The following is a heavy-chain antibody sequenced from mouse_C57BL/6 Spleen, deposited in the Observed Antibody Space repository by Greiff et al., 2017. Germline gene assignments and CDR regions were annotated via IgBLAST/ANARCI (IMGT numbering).Heavy chain of an antibody. D-gene: IGHD1-1*01. V-gene: IGHV1-59*01. Sequence: QVQLQQPGAELVRPGTSVKLSCKASGYTFTSYWMHWVKQRPGQGLEWIGVIDPSDSYTNYNQKFKGKATLTVDTSSSTAYMQLSSLTSDDSAVYYCARSYYGSSSPWYFDVWGTGTTVTVSS. CDR3: ARSYYGSSSPWYFDV. CDR1: GYTFTSYW. J-gene: IGHJ1*03. CDR2: IDPSDSYT.